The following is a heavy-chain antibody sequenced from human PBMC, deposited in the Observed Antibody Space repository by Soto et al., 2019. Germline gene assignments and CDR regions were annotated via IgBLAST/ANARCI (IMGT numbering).Heavy chain of an antibody. Sequence: PGGSLRLSCAASGFTFSSYSMNWVRQAPGKGLEWVSYISSSSSTIYYADSVKGRFTISRDNAKNSLYLQTNSLRAEDTAVYYCASLRFGEVTSYYFDYWAQRTLVSVSS. CDR2: ISSSSSTI. CDR1: GFTFSSYS. J-gene: IGHJ4*02. D-gene: IGHD3-10*01. CDR3: ASLRFGEVTSYYFDY. V-gene: IGHV3-48*01.